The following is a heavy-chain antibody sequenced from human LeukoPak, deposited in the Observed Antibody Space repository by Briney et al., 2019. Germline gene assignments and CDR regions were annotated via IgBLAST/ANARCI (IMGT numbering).Heavy chain of an antibody. J-gene: IGHJ4*02. D-gene: IGHD3-3*01. V-gene: IGHV3-23*01. CDR3: AKGSRSIFGVVITLYYFDY. Sequence: GGSLRLSCAASGFTFSSYSMNWVRQAPGKGLEWVSAISGSGGSTYYADSVKGRFTISRDNSKNTLYLQMNSLRAEDTAVYYCAKGSRSIFGVVITLYYFDYWGQGTLVTVSS. CDR1: GFTFSSYS. CDR2: ISGSGGST.